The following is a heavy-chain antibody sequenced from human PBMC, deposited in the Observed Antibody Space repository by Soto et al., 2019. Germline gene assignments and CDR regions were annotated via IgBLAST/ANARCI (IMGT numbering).Heavy chain of an antibody. D-gene: IGHD3-22*01. CDR3: ARETTDYYDSSGYQHYYYYGLEV. CDR1: VFTFSSYS. Sequence: GGSLRLSCAASVFTFSSYSMNLVRQAPGEGLEWVSSISSSSSYIYYADSVKGRFTISGDNAKNSLYLQMNSLRAEDTAVYYCARETTDYYDSSGYQHYYYYGLEVWGQGTTVTVSS. CDR2: ISSSSSYI. J-gene: IGHJ6*02. V-gene: IGHV3-21*01.